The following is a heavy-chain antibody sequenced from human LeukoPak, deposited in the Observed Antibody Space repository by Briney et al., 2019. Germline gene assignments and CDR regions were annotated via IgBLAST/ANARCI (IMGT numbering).Heavy chain of an antibody. CDR3: ARGVVYPAWSGPHWSNY. J-gene: IGHJ4*02. CDR1: GFTFSSYW. CDR2: IKQDASQE. D-gene: IGHD3-3*01. V-gene: IGHV3-7*01. Sequence: GGSLRLSCAASGFTFSSYWMSWVRQAPGKGPEWVAHIKQDASQEYHVDSVKGRFTISRDNAKNSLYLQMNSLRAEDTAVYYCARGVVYPAWSGPHWSNYWGQGALVTVSS.